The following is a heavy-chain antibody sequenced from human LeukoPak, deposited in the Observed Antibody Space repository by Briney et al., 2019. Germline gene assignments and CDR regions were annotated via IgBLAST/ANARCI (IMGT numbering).Heavy chain of an antibody. D-gene: IGHD2-21*01. V-gene: IGHV1-2*06. Sequence: GASVKVSCKTSGYTFTDYFMNWVRQAPGQGLEWLGRIDPNSGGTNYPQKFQGTVTMTRDTSISTVYMELSRLRSDDTAMYYCARDHCGGDSCLGYWGQGTLVTVSS. CDR3: ARDHCGGDSCLGY. J-gene: IGHJ4*02. CDR1: GYTFTDYF. CDR2: IDPNSGGT.